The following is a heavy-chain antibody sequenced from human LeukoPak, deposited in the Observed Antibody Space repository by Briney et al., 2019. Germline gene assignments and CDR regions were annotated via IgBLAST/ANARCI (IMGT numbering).Heavy chain of an antibody. CDR3: ARTPYYYGSGTYYSY. CDR1: GGSISSSSYY. V-gene: IGHV4-39*07. D-gene: IGHD3-10*01. Sequence: SETLSLTCTVSGGSISSSSYYWGWIRQPPGKGLEWIGNIYYSGSTYYSPSLKSRVTISVDTSKNQSSLKLSSVTAADTAVYYCARTPYYYGSGTYYSYWGQGTLVTVSS. J-gene: IGHJ4*02. CDR2: IYYSGST.